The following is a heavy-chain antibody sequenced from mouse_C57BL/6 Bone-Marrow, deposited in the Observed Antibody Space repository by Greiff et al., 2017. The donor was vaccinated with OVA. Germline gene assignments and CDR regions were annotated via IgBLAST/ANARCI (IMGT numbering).Heavy chain of an antibody. D-gene: IGHD2-5*01. CDR3: ATYYSKRWYFDV. Sequence: VQLQESGAELVKPGASVKISCKASGYAFSSYWMNWVKQRPGKGLEWIGQIYPGDGDTNYNGKFKGKATLTADKSSSTAYMQLSSLTSEDSAVYFCATYYSKRWYFDVWGTGTTVTVSS. V-gene: IGHV1-80*01. CDR1: GYAFSSYW. CDR2: IYPGDGDT. J-gene: IGHJ1*03.